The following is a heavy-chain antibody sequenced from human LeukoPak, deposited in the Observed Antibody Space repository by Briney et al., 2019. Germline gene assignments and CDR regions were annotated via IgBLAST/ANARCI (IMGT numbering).Heavy chain of an antibody. CDR1: GGSISSGGYY. V-gene: IGHV4-31*03. D-gene: IGHD3-22*01. J-gene: IGHJ6*02. CDR3: ARSGYFYYGMDV. CDR2: IYYSGST. Sequence: SETLSLTCTVSGGSISSGGYYWSWIRQHPGKGLEWIGYIYYSGSTYYNPSLKSRVTISVDTSKNQFSLKLSSVTAADTAVYYCARSGYFYYGMDVWGQGTTVTVSS.